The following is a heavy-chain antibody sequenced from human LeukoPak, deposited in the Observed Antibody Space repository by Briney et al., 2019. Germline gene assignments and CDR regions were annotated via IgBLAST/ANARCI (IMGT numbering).Heavy chain of an antibody. CDR2: ISYTADT. J-gene: IGHJ5*02. CDR3: ARDSRTLSSGRLDRFDP. Sequence: SETLSLTCTVSGDSVNTNYWSWVRQSPGKGLEWIGHISYTADTNYNPSLESRVTMSVDTSKNQFSLKVTSVTAADTAVYYCARDSRTLSSGRLDRFDPWGQGTLVTVSS. V-gene: IGHV4-59*02. CDR1: GDSVNTNY. D-gene: IGHD6-19*01.